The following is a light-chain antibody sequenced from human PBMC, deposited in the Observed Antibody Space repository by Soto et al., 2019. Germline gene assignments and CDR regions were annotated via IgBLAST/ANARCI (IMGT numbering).Light chain of an antibody. CDR3: AAWDDSLNGHVV. CDR2: TND. Sequence: QSVLTQPPSASGTPGQRVTISCSGSSSNIGSNTVNWYQQLPGTAPKLLIYTNDQRPSGVPDRFSGSKSGTSASLAISGLRSEDEGDYYCAAWDDSLNGHVVFGGGTKLTVL. V-gene: IGLV1-44*01. J-gene: IGLJ2*01. CDR1: SSNIGSNT.